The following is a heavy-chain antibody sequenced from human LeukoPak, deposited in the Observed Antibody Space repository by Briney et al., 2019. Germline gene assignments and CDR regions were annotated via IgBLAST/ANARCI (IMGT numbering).Heavy chain of an antibody. Sequence: GRSLRLSCAASGFTFSSYAMHWARQAPGKGLEWVAVISYDGSNKYYADSVKGRFTISRDNSKNTLYLQMNSLRAEDTAVYYCAREATAMVNPGEDGMGVWGQGTTVTVSS. CDR3: AREATAMVNPGEDGMGV. CDR2: ISYDGSNK. D-gene: IGHD5-18*01. V-gene: IGHV3-30-3*01. CDR1: GFTFSSYA. J-gene: IGHJ6*02.